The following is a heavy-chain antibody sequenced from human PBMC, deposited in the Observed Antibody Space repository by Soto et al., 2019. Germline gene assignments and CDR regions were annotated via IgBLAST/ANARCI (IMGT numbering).Heavy chain of an antibody. V-gene: IGHV2-70*11. J-gene: IGHJ6*03. CDR3: ARSLRQWLVEDYYYYMDV. Sequence: SGPTLVNPTQTLTLTCTFSGFSLNTNTMCVSWIRQPPGKALEWLARIDWDDDKYYSTSLKTRLTISKDTSKNQVVLTMTDMDPVDTATYYCARSLRQWLVEDYYYYMDVWGKGTTVTVSS. CDR2: IDWDDDK. CDR1: GFSLNTNTMC. D-gene: IGHD6-19*01.